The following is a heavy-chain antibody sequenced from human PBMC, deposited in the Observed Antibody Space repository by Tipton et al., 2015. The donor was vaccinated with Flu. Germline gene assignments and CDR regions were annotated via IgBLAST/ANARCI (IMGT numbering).Heavy chain of an antibody. CDR3: ARKYCSSTTCYQALDI. Sequence: TLSLTCSVSGDAIRSGYLWGWIRQPPGKGLEWIGNVFHSGSKYYNPSLRSRVTISVDTSKNQFSLKMSSVTAADTAVYFCARKYCSSTTCYQALDIWGQGTMVTVSS. V-gene: IGHV4-38-2*01. J-gene: IGHJ3*02. CDR1: GDAIRSGYL. CDR2: VFHSGSK. D-gene: IGHD2-2*01.